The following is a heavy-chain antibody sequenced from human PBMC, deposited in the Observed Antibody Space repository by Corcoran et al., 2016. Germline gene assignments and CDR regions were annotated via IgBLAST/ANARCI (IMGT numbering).Heavy chain of an antibody. Sequence: QVQLQQSGPGLVKPSQTLSLTCAISGDSVSSNSAAWNWIRQSPSRGLEWLGRTYYRSKWYNAYAVSVKSRITLNPDTSKNQFSLQLNSVTPEDTAVYYCARGTMYRLRHKYYFDYWGQGTLVTVSS. J-gene: IGHJ4*02. D-gene: IGHD1-26*01. CDR2: TYYRSKWYN. CDR1: GDSVSSNSAA. CDR3: ARGTMYRLRHKYYFDY. V-gene: IGHV6-1*01.